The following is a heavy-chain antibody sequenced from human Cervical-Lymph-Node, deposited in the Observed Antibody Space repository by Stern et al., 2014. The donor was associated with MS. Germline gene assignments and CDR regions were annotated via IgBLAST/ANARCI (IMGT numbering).Heavy chain of an antibody. CDR2: ISSSGSTV. J-gene: IGHJ4*02. Sequence: VQLVGSGGGLVKPGGSLRLSCAASGFTFGADFMTWIRQAPGKGLEWVSYISSSGSTVHYADSVKGRFTISRDNANNSLYLQMNSLRAEDTAVYYCASEKCTSASCFLSWGQGALVTVSS. CDR3: ASEKCTSASCFLS. V-gene: IGHV3-11*01. CDR1: GFTFGADF. D-gene: IGHD2-8*02.